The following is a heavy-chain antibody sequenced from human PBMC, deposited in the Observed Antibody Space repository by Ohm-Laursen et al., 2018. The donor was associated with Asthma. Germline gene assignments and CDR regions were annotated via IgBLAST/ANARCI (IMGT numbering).Heavy chain of an antibody. CDR1: GGTFSSYA. J-gene: IGHJ4*02. D-gene: IGHD5-24*01. CDR3: ARGHGYNLY. CDR2: IIPILHTA. Sequence: SVKVSCKASGGTFSSYAISWVRQAPGQGLEWMGGIIPILHTANYAQNFRGRVTITADESTSTAYMDLSSLRSEDTAVYYCARGHGYNLYWGQGTLVTVSS. V-gene: IGHV1-69*13.